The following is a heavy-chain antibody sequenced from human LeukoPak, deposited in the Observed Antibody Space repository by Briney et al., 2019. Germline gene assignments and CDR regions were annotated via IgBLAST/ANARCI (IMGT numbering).Heavy chain of an antibody. CDR3: ARRGYSSYDAFDI. CDR1: GFTFSSYS. CDR2: ISSSSSYI. J-gene: IGHJ3*02. D-gene: IGHD5-18*01. V-gene: IGHV3-21*01. Sequence: GGSRRLSCAASGFTFSSYSMNWVRQAPGKGLEWVSSISSSSSYIYYADSVKGRFTISRDNAKNSLYLQMNSLRAEDTAVYYCARRGYSSYDAFDIWGQGTMVTVSS.